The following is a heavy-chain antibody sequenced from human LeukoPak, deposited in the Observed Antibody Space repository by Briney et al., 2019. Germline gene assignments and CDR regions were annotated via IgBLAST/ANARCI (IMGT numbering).Heavy chain of an antibody. J-gene: IGHJ4*02. V-gene: IGHV2-5*02. Sequence: SGPTLVKPTQSLALTCTFSGFSLSTSGVGVGWIRQPPGKALEWLALIYWDDDKRYSPSLKSRLTITKDTSKNQVVLTMTNMDSVERATSYCACRLPPLGFDYWGQGTLVTVSS. CDR3: ACRLPPLGFDY. CDR1: GFSLSTSGVG. CDR2: IYWDDDK. D-gene: IGHD3-16*01.